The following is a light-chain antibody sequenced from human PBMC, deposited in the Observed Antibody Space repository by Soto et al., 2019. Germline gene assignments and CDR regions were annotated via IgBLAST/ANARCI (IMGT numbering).Light chain of an antibody. CDR3: QQYNSYSRT. V-gene: IGKV1-5*01. CDR1: QSISSW. Sequence: DIQMTQSPSTLSASVGDRVTITCRASQSISSWLAWYQQKPGKAPKLLIYDASSLESGVPSRFSDSGSATEFTLTISSLQPDDFATYYCQQYNSYSRTFGQGTKVEIK. CDR2: DAS. J-gene: IGKJ1*01.